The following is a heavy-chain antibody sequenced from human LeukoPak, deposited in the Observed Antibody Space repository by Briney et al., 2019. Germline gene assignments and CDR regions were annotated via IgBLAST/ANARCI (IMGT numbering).Heavy chain of an antibody. CDR3: AKVNYYESSGYYDY. J-gene: IGHJ4*02. D-gene: IGHD3-22*01. V-gene: IGHV3-30*18. Sequence: GGSLRLSCAASGFIFSNAWMSWVRQAPGKGLEWVAVISHDGTNKYYVDSVKGRFTISRDNSKNTLYLQMNSLRAEDTAVYYCAKVNYYESSGYYDYWGQGTLVTVSS. CDR2: ISHDGTNK. CDR1: GFIFSNAW.